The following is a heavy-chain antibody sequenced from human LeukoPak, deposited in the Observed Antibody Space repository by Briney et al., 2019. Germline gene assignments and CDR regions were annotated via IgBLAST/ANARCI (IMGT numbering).Heavy chain of an antibody. CDR3: ARRDGYNYYFDY. Sequence: SETLSLTCTVSGGSISSSSYYWGWIRQPPGKGLEWIGSIYYSGSTYYNPSLKSRVTISVDTSKNQFSLKLSSVTAADTAVYYCARRDGYNYYFDYWGQGTLVTVFS. V-gene: IGHV4-39*01. J-gene: IGHJ4*02. D-gene: IGHD5-24*01. CDR1: GGSISSSSYY. CDR2: IYYSGST.